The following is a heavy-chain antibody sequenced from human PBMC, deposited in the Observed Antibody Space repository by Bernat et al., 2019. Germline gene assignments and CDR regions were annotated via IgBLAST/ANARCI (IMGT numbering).Heavy chain of an antibody. CDR3: ARVTSGYPNDYYFDY. D-gene: IGHD5-18*01. J-gene: IGHJ4*02. Sequence: QVQLVQSGAEVKKPGASVKVSCKASGYTFTGYYMHWVRQAPGQGLEWMGWINPNSGGTNYAQKFQGWVTMTRDTSISTAYMELSRLRSDDTAVYYCARVTSGYPNDYYFDYWGQGTLVTVSS. V-gene: IGHV1-2*04. CDR1: GYTFTGYY. CDR2: INPNSGGT.